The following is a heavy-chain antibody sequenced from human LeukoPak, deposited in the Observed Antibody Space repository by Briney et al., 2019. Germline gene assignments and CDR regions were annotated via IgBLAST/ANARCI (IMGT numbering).Heavy chain of an antibody. V-gene: IGHV3-30-3*02. J-gene: IGHJ4*02. D-gene: IGHD6-19*01. CDR1: GFTFSSYA. CDR3: AKSTGYSSGWYHPADY. CDR2: ISYDGSNK. Sequence: GRSLRLSCAASGFTFSSYAMHWVRQAPSKGLGWVAVISYDGSNKYYADSVKGRFTISRDNSKNTLYLQMNSLRAEDTAVYYCAKSTGYSSGWYHPADYWGQGTLVTVSS.